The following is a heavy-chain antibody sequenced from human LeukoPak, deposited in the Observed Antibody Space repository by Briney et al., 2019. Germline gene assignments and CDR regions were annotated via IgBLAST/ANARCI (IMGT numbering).Heavy chain of an antibody. CDR1: GFTFSSYA. Sequence: PWGSPRLSCAASGFTFSSYAMSWVRQAPGKGLEWVANIKEDGSEKYYVDSVKGRFTISRDNARNSLYLQMNSLRAEDTAVYYCASGRQLGYWGQGTLVTVSS. D-gene: IGHD6-13*01. CDR2: IKEDGSEK. J-gene: IGHJ4*02. V-gene: IGHV3-7*01. CDR3: ASGRQLGY.